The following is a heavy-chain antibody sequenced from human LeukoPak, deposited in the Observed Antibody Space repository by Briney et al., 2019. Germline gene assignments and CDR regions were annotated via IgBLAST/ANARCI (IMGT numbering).Heavy chain of an antibody. CDR3: AREDRITMVRGVIHWFDP. Sequence: GASVKVSCKASGYTFTGYYMHWVRQAPGQGLEWMGWINPNSGGTNYAQKFQGRVTMTRDTSISTAYMELSRLRSDDTAVYYCAREDRITMVRGVIHWFDPWGQGTLVTVSS. V-gene: IGHV1-2*02. CDR1: GYTFTGYY. J-gene: IGHJ5*02. D-gene: IGHD3-10*01. CDR2: INPNSGGT.